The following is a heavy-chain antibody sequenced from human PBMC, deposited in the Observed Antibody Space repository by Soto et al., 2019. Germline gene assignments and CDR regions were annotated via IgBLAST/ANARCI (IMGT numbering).Heavy chain of an antibody. CDR3: ARDFSNSWYFFDY. CDR1: GFTFSNYN. CDR2: ISSGSSYI. Sequence: GGSLRLSCAASGFTFSNYNMNWVRQAPGKGLEWVSSISSGSSYIYYADSVRGRFTISRDNAKNSLYLQLNSLRAEDTAVYYCARDFSNSWYFFDYWGRGTLVTVS. J-gene: IGHJ4*02. D-gene: IGHD6-13*01. V-gene: IGHV3-21*01.